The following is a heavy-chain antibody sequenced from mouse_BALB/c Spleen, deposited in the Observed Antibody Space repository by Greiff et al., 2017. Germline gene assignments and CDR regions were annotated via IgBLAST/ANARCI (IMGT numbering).Heavy chain of an antibody. V-gene: IGHV5-12-2*01. J-gene: IGHJ2*01. CDR2: ISNGGGST. D-gene: IGHD1-1*01. Sequence: DVMLVESGGGLVQPGGSLKLSCAASGFTFSSYTMSWVRQTPEKRLEWVAYISNGGGSTYYPDTVKGRFTISRDNAKNTLYLQMSSLKSEDTAMYYCARQGSSHFDYWGQGTTLTVSS. CDR1: GFTFSSYT. CDR3: ARQGSSHFDY.